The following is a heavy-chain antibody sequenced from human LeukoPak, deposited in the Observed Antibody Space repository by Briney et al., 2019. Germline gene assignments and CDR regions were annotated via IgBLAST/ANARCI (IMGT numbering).Heavy chain of an antibody. V-gene: IGHV3-30*18. CDR3: AKTLIPLGYYDAFDI. D-gene: IGHD3-22*01. J-gene: IGHJ3*02. CDR1: GFTFSSYG. Sequence: GGSLRLSCAASGFTFSSYGMHWVRQAPGKGLEWVAVISYDGSNKYYAGSVKGRFTISRDNSKNTLYLQMNSLRAEDTAVYYCAKTLIPLGYYDAFDIWGQGTMVPVFS. CDR2: ISYDGSNK.